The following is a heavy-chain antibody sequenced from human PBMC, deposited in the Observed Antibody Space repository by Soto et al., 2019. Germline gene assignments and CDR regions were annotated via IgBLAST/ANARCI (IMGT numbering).Heavy chain of an antibody. Sequence: GASVKVSCKASGGTFSSYAILWVRQAPGQGLEWMGGIIPIFGTANYAQKFQGRVAITADESTSTAYMELSSLRSEDTAVYYCARDKYQLLWYNWFDPWGQGTLVTVSS. CDR1: GGTFSSYA. V-gene: IGHV1-69*13. CDR3: ARDKYQLLWYNWFDP. D-gene: IGHD2-2*01. J-gene: IGHJ5*02. CDR2: IIPIFGTA.